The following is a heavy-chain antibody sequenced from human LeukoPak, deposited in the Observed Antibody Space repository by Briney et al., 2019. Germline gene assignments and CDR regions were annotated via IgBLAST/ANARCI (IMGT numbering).Heavy chain of an antibody. CDR2: IYHSGTT. CDR3: ARVTWFGETRRFDC. J-gene: IGHJ4*02. D-gene: IGHD3-10*01. Sequence: SETLSLTCTVSGYSISSGYYWGWIRLPPGKGLEWIGSIYHSGTTYYNPSLKSRVTISVDTSKNQFSLKLSSVTAADTAVYYCARVTWFGETRRFDCWGQGTLVTVSS. V-gene: IGHV4-38-2*02. CDR1: GYSISSGYY.